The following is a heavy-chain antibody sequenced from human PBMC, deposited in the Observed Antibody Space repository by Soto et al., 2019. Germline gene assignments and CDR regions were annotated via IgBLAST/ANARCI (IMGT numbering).Heavy chain of an antibody. J-gene: IGHJ5*02. Sequence: TSETLSLTCTFSGCSISSGGYFWSWIRQQTGKGLEWIGYIYYSGSTYYNPSLKSRVTISVDTSKNQFSLKLSSVTAADTAVYYCARGERWLQYNWFDPWGQGTLVTVSS. V-gene: IGHV4-31*03. D-gene: IGHD3-22*01. CDR1: GCSISSGGYF. CDR2: IYYSGST. CDR3: ARGERWLQYNWFDP.